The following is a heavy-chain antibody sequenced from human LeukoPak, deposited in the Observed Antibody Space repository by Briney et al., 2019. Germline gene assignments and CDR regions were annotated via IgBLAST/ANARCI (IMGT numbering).Heavy chain of an antibody. J-gene: IGHJ6*03. D-gene: IGHD3-10*01. CDR3: ATYKGKVRGVTIYYYYYYMDV. CDR2: IYYSGST. CDR1: GFTFSRYW. V-gene: IGHV4-39*07. Sequence: GSLRLSCAASGFTFSRYWMSWVRQPPGKGLEWIGSIYYSGSTYYSPSLKSRVTISVDTSKNQFSLKLSSVTAADTAVYYCATYKGKVRGVTIYYYYYYMDVWGKGTTVTISS.